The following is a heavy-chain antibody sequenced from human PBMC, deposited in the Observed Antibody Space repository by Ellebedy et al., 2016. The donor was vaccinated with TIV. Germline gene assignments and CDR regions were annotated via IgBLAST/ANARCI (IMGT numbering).Heavy chain of an antibody. V-gene: IGHV3-30-3*01. CDR1: GFTFSSYA. Sequence: GESLKISXAASGFTFSSYAMHWVRQAPGKGLEWVAVISYDGSNKYYADSVKGRFTISRDNSKNTLYLQMNSLRAEDTAVYYCARDVGGYDLSGSVDYWGQGTLVTVSS. D-gene: IGHD5-12*01. J-gene: IGHJ4*02. CDR2: ISYDGSNK. CDR3: ARDVGGYDLSGSVDY.